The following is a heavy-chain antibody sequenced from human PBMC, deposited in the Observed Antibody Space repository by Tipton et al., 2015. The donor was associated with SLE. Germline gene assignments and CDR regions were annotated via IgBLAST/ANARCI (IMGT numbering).Heavy chain of an antibody. Sequence: SGFTFSSYGMHWVRQAPGKGLEWVAFIRYDGSNKYYADSVKGRFTISRDNSKNTLYLQMNSLRAEDTAVYYCAKVQVPAAIGDDAFDIWGQGTMVTVSS. CDR2: IRYDGSNK. D-gene: IGHD2-2*02. J-gene: IGHJ3*02. CDR1: GFTFSSYG. CDR3: AKVQVPAAIGDDAFDI. V-gene: IGHV3-30*02.